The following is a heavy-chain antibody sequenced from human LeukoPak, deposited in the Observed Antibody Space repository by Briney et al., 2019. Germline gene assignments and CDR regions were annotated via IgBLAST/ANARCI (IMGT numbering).Heavy chain of an antibody. V-gene: IGHV3-23*01. D-gene: IGHD3-9*01. CDR2: ISGSGGST. CDR3: AKVNYYDILTGYTDFDY. J-gene: IGHJ4*02. CDR1: GFTFSDYY. Sequence: GGSLRLSCAASGFTFSDYYMSWIRQAPGKGLEWVSAISGSGGSTYYADSVKGRFTISRDNSKNTLYLQMNSLRAEDTAVYYCAKVNYYDILTGYTDFDYWGQGTLVTVSS.